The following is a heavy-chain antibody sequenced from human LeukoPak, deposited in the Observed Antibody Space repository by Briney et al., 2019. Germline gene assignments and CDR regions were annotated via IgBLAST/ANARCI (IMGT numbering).Heavy chain of an antibody. V-gene: IGHV1-46*01. CDR3: ARRHKHYYQIDY. J-gene: IGHJ4*02. D-gene: IGHD1-26*01. CDR1: GYTFTSYY. CDR2: VNPSGGST. Sequence: GASVTLSCMASGYTFTSYYLHWVRQAPGQGLEWMGMVNPSGGSTSYAQKFQGRVTMTRDTSTTTVYMELSSLRSDDTAVFYCARRHKHYYQIDYWGQGTLVTVSS.